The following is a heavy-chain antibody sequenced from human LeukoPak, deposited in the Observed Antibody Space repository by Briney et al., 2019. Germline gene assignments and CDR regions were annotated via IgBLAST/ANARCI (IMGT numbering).Heavy chain of an antibody. Sequence: GASVKASCKASGGTFSSYAISWVRQAPGQGLEWMGGIIPIFGTANYAQKFQGRVTITTDESTSTAYMELSSLRSEDTAVYYCARGLRAGDYGGNFFDYWGQGTLVTVSS. J-gene: IGHJ4*02. CDR2: IIPIFGTA. D-gene: IGHD4-23*01. V-gene: IGHV1-69*05. CDR1: GGTFSSYA. CDR3: ARGLRAGDYGGNFFDY.